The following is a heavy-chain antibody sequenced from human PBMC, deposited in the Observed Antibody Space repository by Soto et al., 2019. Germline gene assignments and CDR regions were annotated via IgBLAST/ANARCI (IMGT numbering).Heavy chain of an antibody. J-gene: IGHJ4*02. D-gene: IGHD3-10*01. V-gene: IGHV4-31*03. CDR3: ARGRSWSGLFDY. Sequence: PSETLSLTCTVFGGSISSGGYYWNWIRQHPGKGLEWLGYIYYTGSTSYNPSLKSRVIIPADTSNNQFSLNLTSVTAADTAVYNCARGRSWSGLFDYWGQGILVTVSS. CDR2: IYYTGST. CDR1: GGSISSGGYY.